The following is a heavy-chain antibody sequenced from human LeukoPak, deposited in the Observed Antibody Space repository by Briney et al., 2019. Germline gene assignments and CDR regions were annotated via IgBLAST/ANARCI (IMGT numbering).Heavy chain of an antibody. Sequence: SETLSLTCSVSDDSISSYYWSWIRQPPGKGLEWIGYIYYSGSTNYNPSLKSRVTISVDTSKNQFSLKLSSVTAADTAVYYCARDEMYSSGWYYFDYWGQGTLVTVSS. CDR1: DDSISSYY. D-gene: IGHD6-19*01. CDR2: IYYSGST. CDR3: ARDEMYSSGWYYFDY. J-gene: IGHJ4*02. V-gene: IGHV4-59*01.